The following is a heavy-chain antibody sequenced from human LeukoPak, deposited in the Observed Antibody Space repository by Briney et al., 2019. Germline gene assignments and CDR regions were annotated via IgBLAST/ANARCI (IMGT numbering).Heavy chain of an antibody. CDR3: ARDSTVTTSWYFDY. CDR1: GFTFCDYG. D-gene: IGHD4-17*01. J-gene: IGHJ4*02. V-gene: IGHV3-20*04. CDR2: INRNGGST. Sequence: PGGSLRLSCAASGFTFCDYGMSWVRHAPGKGVEWVSGINRNGGSTGYADSVKGRLTISTYNAKNSLYLQINSLRAEDTALYYCARDSTVTTSWYFDYWGQGTLVTVSS.